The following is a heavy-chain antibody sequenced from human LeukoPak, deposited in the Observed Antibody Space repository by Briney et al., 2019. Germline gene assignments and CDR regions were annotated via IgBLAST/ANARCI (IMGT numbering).Heavy chain of an antibody. D-gene: IGHD2-15*01. CDR1: GGSVSSGSYY. CDR2: IYYSGRP. J-gene: IGHJ4*02. CDR3: ARGVVVAASPDYFDY. V-gene: IGHV4-61*01. Sequence: SETLSLTCTVSGGSVSSGSYYWSWIRQPPGKGLEWIGYIYYSGRPNYNPSLKSRVTISVDTSKNQFSLKLSSVTAADTAVYYCARGVVVAASPDYFDYWGQGTLVTVSS.